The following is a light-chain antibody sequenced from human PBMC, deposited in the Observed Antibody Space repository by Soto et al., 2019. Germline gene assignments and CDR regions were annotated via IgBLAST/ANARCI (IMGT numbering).Light chain of an antibody. CDR1: QSISSW. V-gene: IGKV1-5*01. CDR3: QQYNSYPIT. J-gene: IGKJ5*01. Sequence: DIQMTQSPSTLSASVGDRVTITCRASQSISSWLAWYQQKPGKAPKLLIYDVSCLESGVPSRFSGSGSGTKFTRTISSLQPDDFATYCCQQYNSYPITCGRGTRLEIK. CDR2: DVS.